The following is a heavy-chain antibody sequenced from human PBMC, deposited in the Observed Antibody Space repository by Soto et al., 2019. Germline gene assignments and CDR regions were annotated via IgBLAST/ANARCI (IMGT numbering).Heavy chain of an antibody. CDR3: ARVPVLVGSGYSYYFDY. J-gene: IGHJ4*02. CDR2: IIPIFGTA. V-gene: IGHV1-69*06. D-gene: IGHD3-22*01. Sequence: QVQLVQSGAEVKKPGSSVKVSCKASGGTFSSYAISWVRQAPGQGLEWMGGIIPIFGTANYAQKFQGRVTITADKPTSTAYMELSSLRSEDTAVYYCARVPVLVGSGYSYYFDYWGQGTLVTVSS. CDR1: GGTFSSYA.